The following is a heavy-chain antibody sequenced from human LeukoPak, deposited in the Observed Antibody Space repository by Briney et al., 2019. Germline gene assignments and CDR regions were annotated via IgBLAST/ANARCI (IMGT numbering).Heavy chain of an antibody. Sequence: GGSLRLSCAASGFTFSSYSMNWVRQAPGKGLEWVSSIRSSSSYIYYADSVKGRFTISRDNAKNSLYLQMNSLRAEDTAVYYCARRRMYCSGGSCYSEGRGLDYWGQGTLVTVSS. CDR2: IRSSSSYI. V-gene: IGHV3-21*01. D-gene: IGHD2-15*01. CDR3: ARRRMYCSGGSCYSEGRGLDY. J-gene: IGHJ4*02. CDR1: GFTFSSYS.